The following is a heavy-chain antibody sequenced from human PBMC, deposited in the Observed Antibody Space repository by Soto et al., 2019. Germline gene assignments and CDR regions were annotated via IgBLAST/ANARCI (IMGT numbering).Heavy chain of an antibody. D-gene: IGHD6-19*01. J-gene: IGHJ4*02. CDR1: GFSFVNYA. CDR3: AKATTNGGWFNPFDS. V-gene: IGHV3-23*01. CDR2: LSGSGTST. Sequence: SLRLSCAASGFSFVNYAMNWVRQAPGKGLEWVSGLSGSGTSTYYADSVKGRFTISRDNSRDTLFLQMNSLTADDTAVYYCAKATTNGGWFNPFDSWGQGALVTVSS.